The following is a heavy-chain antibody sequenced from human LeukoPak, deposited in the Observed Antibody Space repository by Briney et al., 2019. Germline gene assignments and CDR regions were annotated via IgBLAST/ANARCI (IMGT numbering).Heavy chain of an antibody. V-gene: IGHV1-2*02. CDR1: GYTFTGYY. Sequence: EASVKVSCKASGYTFTGYYMHWVRQAPGQGLEWMGWINPNSGGTNYAQKFQGRVTMTRDTSISTAYMELSRLRSDDTAVYYCASTGSSSSRDYYYSIDVWGKGTTVTVSS. CDR2: INPNSGGT. D-gene: IGHD6-6*01. CDR3: ASTGSSSSRDYYYSIDV. J-gene: IGHJ6*03.